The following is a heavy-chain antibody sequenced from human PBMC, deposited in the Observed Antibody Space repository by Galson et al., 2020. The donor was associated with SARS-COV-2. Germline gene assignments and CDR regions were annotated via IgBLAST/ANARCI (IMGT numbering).Heavy chain of an antibody. V-gene: IGHV1-2*02. CDR3: ARDPLAAARGYYCYGMDV. D-gene: IGHD6-13*01. CDR2: INPNSGGT. J-gene: IGHJ6*02. CDR1: GYTFTGYY. Sequence: ASVKVSCKASGYTFTGYYMHWVRQAPGQGLEWMGWINPNSGGTNYAQKFQGRVTMTRDTSISTAYMELSRLRSDDTAVYYCARDPLAAARGYYCYGMDVWGQGTTVTVAS.